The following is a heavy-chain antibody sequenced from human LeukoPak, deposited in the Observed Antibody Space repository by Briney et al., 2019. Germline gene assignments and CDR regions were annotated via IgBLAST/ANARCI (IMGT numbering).Heavy chain of an antibody. J-gene: IGHJ4*02. D-gene: IGHD4-17*01. CDR2: IYYSGST. Sequence: PSETLSLTCTASGGSISTYYWSWIRQPPGKGLEWIAYIYYSGSTSYNPSLKTRVTITVDMSKSQFSLKLSSVTAAGTAVYYCARHSRYGDFDYWGQGTLLTVSS. V-gene: IGHV4-59*08. CDR1: GGSISTYY. CDR3: ARHSRYGDFDY.